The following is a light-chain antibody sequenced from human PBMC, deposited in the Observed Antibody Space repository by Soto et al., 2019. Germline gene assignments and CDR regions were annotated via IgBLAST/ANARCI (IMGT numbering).Light chain of an antibody. CDR3: QQYNNWPQIN. V-gene: IGKV3-15*01. CDR1: QSVSSN. Sequence: EIVMTQSPATLSVSPGERATLSCRASQSVSSNLVWYQQKPGQAPRLLIYGASTRATGIPARFSGRGSGTEFTLTISSLQSEDFAVYHCQQYNNWPQINFGQGTRLEIK. CDR2: GAS. J-gene: IGKJ5*01.